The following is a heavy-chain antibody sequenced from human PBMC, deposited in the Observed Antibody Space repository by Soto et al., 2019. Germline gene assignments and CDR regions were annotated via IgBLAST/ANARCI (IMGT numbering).Heavy chain of an antibody. D-gene: IGHD4-17*01. CDR1: GGSISSGDYY. V-gene: IGHV4-30-4*01. J-gene: IGHJ4*02. CDR3: ARVRYGDYNFDY. Sequence: SETLSLTCTVSGGSISSGDYYWSWIRQPPGKGLEWIGYIYYSGITYYNPSLKSRVTISVDTSKNQFSLKLSSVTAADTAVYYCARVRYGDYNFDYWGQGTLVTVSS. CDR2: IYYSGIT.